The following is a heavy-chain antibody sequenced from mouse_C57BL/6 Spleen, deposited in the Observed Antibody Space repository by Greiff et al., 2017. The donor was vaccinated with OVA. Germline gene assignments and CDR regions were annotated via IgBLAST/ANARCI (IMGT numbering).Heavy chain of an antibody. V-gene: IGHV1-61*01. CDR2: IYPSDSET. J-gene: IGHJ3*01. D-gene: IGHD2-5*01. Sequence: QVQLQQPGAELVRPGSSVKLSCKASGYTFTSYWMDWVKQRPGQGLEWIGNIYPSDSETHYNQKFKDKATLTVDKSSSTAYMQLSSLTSEDSAVYYCARGDYSNTWFAYWGQGTLVTVSA. CDR3: ARGDYSNTWFAY. CDR1: GYTFTSYW.